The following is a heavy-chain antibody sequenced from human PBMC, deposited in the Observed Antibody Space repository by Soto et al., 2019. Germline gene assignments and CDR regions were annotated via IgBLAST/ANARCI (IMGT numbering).Heavy chain of an antibody. CDR2: ISYDGSGE. Sequence: QVQVVESGGGVVQPGRSLRLSCAASGFTFSYYGMHWVRQAPGKGLEWVAVISYDGSGEYYADSVKGRFTISRDNSKNXXSLQMNGLRSADTAVYYCAKSWGVGVNYYYYGMDVWGQGTTVTVSS. D-gene: IGHD1-26*01. CDR1: GFTFSYYG. J-gene: IGHJ6*02. V-gene: IGHV3-30*18. CDR3: AKSWGVGVNYYYYGMDV.